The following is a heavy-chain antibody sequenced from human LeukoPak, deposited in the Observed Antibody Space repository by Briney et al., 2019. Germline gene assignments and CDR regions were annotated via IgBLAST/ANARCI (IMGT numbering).Heavy chain of an antibody. V-gene: IGHV3-30*03. J-gene: IGHJ4*02. CDR2: MSYDGRSK. CDR3: ARDLTYDYDSSGYYGGDY. Sequence: GRSLRLSCAASGFTFFTYGLHWVRQAPGKELEWVAVMSYDGRSKYYADSVKGRFTISRDISENTLYLQMNSLRIEDTAVYFCARDLTYDYDSSGYYGGDYWGQGTLVTVSS. D-gene: IGHD3-22*01. CDR1: GFTFFTYG.